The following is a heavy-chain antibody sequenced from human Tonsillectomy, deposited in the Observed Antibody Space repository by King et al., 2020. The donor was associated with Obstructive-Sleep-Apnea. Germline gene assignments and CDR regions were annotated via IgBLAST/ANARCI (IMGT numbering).Heavy chain of an antibody. Sequence: VQLQESGPGLVKPSETLSLTCTVSGYSISSGYYWGWIRQPPGKGLEWIGSIYHSGSTYHNPSLKSRVTISVDTSKNQFSRQLSSVTAADTAVYYCARDEILSYYYYGMDVWGQGTTVTVSS. D-gene: IGHD2-15*01. J-gene: IGHJ6*02. V-gene: IGHV4-38-2*02. CDR3: ARDEILSYYYYGMDV. CDR1: GYSISSGYY. CDR2: IYHSGST.